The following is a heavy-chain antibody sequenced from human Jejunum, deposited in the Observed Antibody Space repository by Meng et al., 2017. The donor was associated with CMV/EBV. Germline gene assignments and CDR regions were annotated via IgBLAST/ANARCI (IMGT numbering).Heavy chain of an antibody. D-gene: IGHD6-19*01. Sequence: GGSISSYYWSWIRQPPGKGLEWIGYVSYSGSTDYNPSLKSRVTISVDPSKNQFSLKLSSVTAADTAIYYCARDGRAVAGTVDLFDPWGQGTLVTVSS. J-gene: IGHJ5*02. CDR1: GGSISSYY. CDR2: VSYSGST. V-gene: IGHV4-59*01. CDR3: ARDGRAVAGTVDLFDP.